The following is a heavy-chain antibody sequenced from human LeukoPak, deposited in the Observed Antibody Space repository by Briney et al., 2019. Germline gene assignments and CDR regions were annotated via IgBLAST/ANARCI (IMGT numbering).Heavy chain of an antibody. CDR2: IYTSGST. CDR1: GVSISSYY. CDR3: ASDPQLLYSTYYYGMDV. J-gene: IGHJ6*02. Sequence: SETLSLTCTVSGVSISSYYWSWIRQPAGKGLEWIGRIYTSGSTNYNPSLKRRVTMSVDTSKNQFTMKLSSVTAADTAVYYCASDPQLLYSTYYYGMDVWGQGTTVTVSS. V-gene: IGHV4-4*07. D-gene: IGHD2-2*02.